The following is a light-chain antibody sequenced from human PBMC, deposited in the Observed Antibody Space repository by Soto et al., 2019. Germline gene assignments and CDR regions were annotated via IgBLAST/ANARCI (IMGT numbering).Light chain of an antibody. CDR3: QQYNSYSMWT. CDR2: DAY. CDR1: QSIRSW. V-gene: IGKV1-5*01. J-gene: IGKJ1*01. Sequence: DIQMTQSPSTLSASVGDRVTITCRASQSIRSWLAWYQQKPGKAPXLXXYDAYSLESGVPSRFSGSGAGTEFTLTISSLRADDFANYYCQQYNSYSMWTFGQGTKVDIK.